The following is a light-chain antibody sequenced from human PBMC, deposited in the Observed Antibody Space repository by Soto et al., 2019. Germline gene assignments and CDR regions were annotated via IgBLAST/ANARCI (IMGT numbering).Light chain of an antibody. V-gene: IGKV3-20*01. CDR1: QSISSSY. Sequence: EIVLTQSPVTLSLSPGESATLSCRASQSISSSYLAWYQQKPGQAPRLLIYAASTRATGIPDSFSGSGSGTDFTLTISRLEPEDFAVYYCQQYGSSLWTFGQGTKVDIK. CDR2: AAS. J-gene: IGKJ1*01. CDR3: QQYGSSLWT.